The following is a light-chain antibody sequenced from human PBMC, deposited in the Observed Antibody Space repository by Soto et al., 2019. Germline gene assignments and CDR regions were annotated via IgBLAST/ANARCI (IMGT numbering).Light chain of an antibody. V-gene: IGKV1-5*01. CDR2: DAS. J-gene: IGKJ1*01. CDR1: QTIGSW. Sequence: DIQMTQSPSTLSASLGDRVTVTCRASQTIGSWLAWYQQKPGRAPKLLIFDASSLESGVPSRFRGNGSGTEFTLTISGLQPDDFERYYCQQYNSYSGMFGQGTKVDIK. CDR3: QQYNSYSGM.